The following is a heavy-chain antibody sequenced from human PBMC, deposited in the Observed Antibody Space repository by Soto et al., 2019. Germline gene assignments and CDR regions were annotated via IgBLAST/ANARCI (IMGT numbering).Heavy chain of an antibody. CDR1: GYTFTSYG. Sequence: ASVKVSCKASGYTFTSYGISWVRQAPGQGLEWMGWINAYNGNTNYAQKLQGRVTMTTDTSTSTAYMELRSLRSDDTAVYYCAREYCTNGVCYEYYFDYWGQGTLVTVSS. D-gene: IGHD2-8*01. J-gene: IGHJ4*02. CDR3: AREYCTNGVCYEYYFDY. V-gene: IGHV1-18*01. CDR2: INAYNGNT.